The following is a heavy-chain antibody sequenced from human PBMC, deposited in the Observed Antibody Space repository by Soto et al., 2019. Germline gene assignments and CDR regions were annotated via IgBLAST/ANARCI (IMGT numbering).Heavy chain of an antibody. J-gene: IGHJ5*02. V-gene: IGHV1-69*13. CDR2: IIPIFGTA. CDR1: GGTFSSYA. D-gene: IGHD3-22*01. Sequence: GASVKVSCKASGGTFSSYAISWVRQAPGQGLEWMGGIIPIFGTANYAQKFQGRVTITADESTSTAYMELSSLRSEDTAVYYCARDYYYETNGYYRGHNWFDPWGQGTLVTVSS. CDR3: ARDYYYETNGYYRGHNWFDP.